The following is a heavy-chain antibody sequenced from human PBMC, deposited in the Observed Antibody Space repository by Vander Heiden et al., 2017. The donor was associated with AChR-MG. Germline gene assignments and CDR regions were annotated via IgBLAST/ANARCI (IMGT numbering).Heavy chain of an antibody. V-gene: IGHV4-59*01. CDR3: AREGVTTEIDY. CDR2: IYYSGST. J-gene: IGHJ4*02. Sequence: QVQLQESGPGLVKPSETLSLTCTVPGGSISSYYWRWIRQPPGKGLEWIGYIYYSGSTNYNPSLKSRVTISVDTSKNQFSLKLSSVTAADTAVYYCAREGVTTEIDYWGQGTLVTVSS. CDR1: GGSISSYY. D-gene: IGHD4-17*01.